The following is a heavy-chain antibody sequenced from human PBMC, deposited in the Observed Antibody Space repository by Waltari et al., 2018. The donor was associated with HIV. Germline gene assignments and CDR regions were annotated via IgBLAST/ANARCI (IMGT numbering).Heavy chain of an antibody. V-gene: IGHV4-39*01. CDR1: AGSISSDTYY. CDR2: IHHSGST. J-gene: IGHJ5*01. D-gene: IGHD3-16*01. Sequence: QLLLQESGPGQVKPSETLSVTCTVSAGSISSDTYYWGWIRQPPGKGLEWIGSIHHSGSTFANRSLKSRVTISLDTSKNQFSLKLSSVTAADKAIYYCARHLWGRTPKPTWFESWGQGTLVTVSS. CDR3: ARHLWGRTPKPTWFES.